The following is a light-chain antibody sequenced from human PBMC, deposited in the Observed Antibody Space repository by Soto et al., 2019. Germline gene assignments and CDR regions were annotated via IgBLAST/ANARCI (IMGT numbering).Light chain of an antibody. CDR1: SSNNAANS. J-gene: IGLJ1*01. CDR3: GTWDSRLSAEG. Sequence: LLSQPPSVSPAPGQSNPISRIGRSSNNAANSVSWSQHISGTAPKLLIYENNKRPSGIPDRFSGSKSGTSATLGITGLQTGDEADDYCGTWDSRLSAEGFGTGTKVTVL. V-gene: IGLV1-51*02. CDR2: ENN.